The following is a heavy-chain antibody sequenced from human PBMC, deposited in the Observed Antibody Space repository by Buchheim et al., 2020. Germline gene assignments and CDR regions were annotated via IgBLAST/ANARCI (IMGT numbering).Heavy chain of an antibody. CDR1: GFTFSDYY. Sequence: QVQLVESGGGLVQPGGSLRLSCAASGFTFSDYYMSWIRQAPGKGLEWVSYISSGTTIYYADSVKGRFNFSRDNAKNSLYREMNSLRAEDTAVYYCARSGDYWYFDLWGRGTL. V-gene: IGHV3-11*01. CDR2: ISSGTTI. CDR3: ARSGDYWYFDL. J-gene: IGHJ2*01. D-gene: IGHD3-10*01.